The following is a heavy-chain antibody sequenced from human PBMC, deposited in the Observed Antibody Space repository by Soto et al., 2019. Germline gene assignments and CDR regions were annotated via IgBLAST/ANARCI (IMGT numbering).Heavy chain of an antibody. J-gene: IGHJ4*02. D-gene: IGHD4-17*01. Sequence: QLQLQESGPGLVKPSETLSLTCTVSGGSISSSSYYWGWIRQPPGKGLEWIGSIYYSGSTYYNPSLKSRVTISVDTSKNQFSLKLSSVTAADTAVYYCARRYLYGDYSSYDYWGQGTLVTVSS. V-gene: IGHV4-39*01. CDR1: GGSISSSSYY. CDR2: IYYSGST. CDR3: ARRYLYGDYSSYDY.